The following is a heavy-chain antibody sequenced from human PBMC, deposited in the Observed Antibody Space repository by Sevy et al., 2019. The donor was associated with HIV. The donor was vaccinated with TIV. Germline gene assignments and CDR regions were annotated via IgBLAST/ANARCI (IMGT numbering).Heavy chain of an antibody. CDR3: ARVGVSYCTDDCYHRFDY. Sequence: SLRLSCAASGFTFSSYALLWVRQAPGKGLEWVSLISYDGSKQYYSASVKGRFAISKDESKTTLFLQLNSLRSEDTAIYYCARVGVSYCTDDCYHRFDYWGRGTLVTVSS. D-gene: IGHD2-8*02. J-gene: IGHJ4*02. CDR2: ISYDGSKQ. CDR1: GFTFSSYA. V-gene: IGHV3-30*09.